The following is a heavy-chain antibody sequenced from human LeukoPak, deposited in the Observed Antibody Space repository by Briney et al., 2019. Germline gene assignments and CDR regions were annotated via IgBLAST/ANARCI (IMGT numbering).Heavy chain of an antibody. D-gene: IGHD3-3*01. V-gene: IGHV4-4*09. Sequence: SETLSLTCTVSGGSISSYYWSWIRQPPGKGLEWIGYIYTSGSTNYNPSLKSRVTISVDTSKNQFSLKLSTVTAADTAVYYCARHHIDYDFWSGYYYRYMDVWGKGTTVTVSS. CDR1: GGSISSYY. J-gene: IGHJ6*03. CDR2: IYTSGST. CDR3: ARHHIDYDFWSGYYYRYMDV.